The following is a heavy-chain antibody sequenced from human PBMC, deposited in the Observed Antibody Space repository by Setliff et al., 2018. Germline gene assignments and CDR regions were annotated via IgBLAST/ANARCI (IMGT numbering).Heavy chain of an antibody. Sequence: PGGSLRLSCAVSGFTFSNYWMTWVRQAPGKGLEWVANIKQDGSESYYVDSVKGRFTISRDNTKNSLYLQMNSLRVEDTAVYFCACLDWGEKFFNVDAWGKGTTVTVSS. J-gene: IGHJ6*04. V-gene: IGHV3-7*01. D-gene: IGHD7-27*01. CDR1: GFTFSNYW. CDR2: IKQDGSES. CDR3: ACLDWGEKFFNVDA.